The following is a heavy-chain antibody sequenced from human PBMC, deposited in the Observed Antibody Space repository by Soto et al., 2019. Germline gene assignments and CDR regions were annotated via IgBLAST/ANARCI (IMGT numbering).Heavy chain of an antibody. CDR2: INHSGST. CDR3: ARGRGYSYGSPLYNWFDP. J-gene: IGHJ5*02. D-gene: IGHD5-18*01. V-gene: IGHV4-34*01. Sequence: AAPLSLTYAVYGGSFSGYYWSWIRQPPVKGLEWIGEINHSGSTNYNPSLKSRVTISVDTSKNQFSLKLSSVTAADTAVYYCARGRGYSYGSPLYNWFDPWGQGTLVTVSS. CDR1: GGSFSGYY.